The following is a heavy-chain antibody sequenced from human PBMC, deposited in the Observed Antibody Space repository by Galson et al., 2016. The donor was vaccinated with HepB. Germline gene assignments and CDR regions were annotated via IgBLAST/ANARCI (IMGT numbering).Heavy chain of an antibody. CDR1: GLTFSSYA. D-gene: IGHD1-26*01. V-gene: IGHV3-7*01. Sequence: SLRLSCAASGLTFSSYAMSWVRQAPGQGPEWVAKIKQDGSEKYYADSVKGRFTTSRDNAHNSLYLQMDSLRAEDSAIYFCTRDIERVGATLYFDYWGRGTLVTVSS. CDR3: TRDIERVGATLYFDY. J-gene: IGHJ4*02. CDR2: IKQDGSEK.